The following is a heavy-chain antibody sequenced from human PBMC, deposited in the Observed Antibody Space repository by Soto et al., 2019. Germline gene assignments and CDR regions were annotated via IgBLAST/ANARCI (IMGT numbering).Heavy chain of an antibody. CDR2: IKGSTGET. CDR1: GFTFSSYC. Sequence: PGGSLRLSCAGSGFTFSSYCMNWVRQAPGKGLEWVADIKGSTGETYYVDSVEGRFTISRDNSKKTQYLQMNSLRAEYTAVYYCTWDSNSPYGHWGQGALVPVSS. CDR3: TWDSNSPYGH. V-gene: IGHV3-7*01. D-gene: IGHD1-7*01. J-gene: IGHJ4*02.